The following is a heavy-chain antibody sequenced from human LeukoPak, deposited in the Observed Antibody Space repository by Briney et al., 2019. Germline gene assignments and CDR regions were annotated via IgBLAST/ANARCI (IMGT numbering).Heavy chain of an antibody. CDR1: GFSFTVYY. V-gene: IGHV1-2*04. Sequence: ASVKLSCNASGFSFTVYYLNWVRQAPGQGLEWMGWINLNNGGTNYAQKFQGWVTMTRDTSISTAYMEVSRLRYDDTAVYYCARDSATVTTPYFDYWGQGSLVTVSS. D-gene: IGHD4-17*01. J-gene: IGHJ4*02. CDR2: INLNNGGT. CDR3: ARDSATVTTPYFDY.